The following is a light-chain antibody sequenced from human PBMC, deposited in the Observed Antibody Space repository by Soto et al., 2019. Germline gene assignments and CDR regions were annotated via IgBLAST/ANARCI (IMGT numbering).Light chain of an antibody. CDR1: QSISSW. CDR2: DAS. J-gene: IGKJ2*01. CDR3: QQYNSYLYT. Sequence: DIQMTQSPSTLSASVGDRVTITCRASQSISSWLAWYQQKPGKAPKLLIYDASSLEGGVPSRFSGSGSGTEFTLTISSLQPDDFATYYCQQYNSYLYTFGQGTK. V-gene: IGKV1-5*01.